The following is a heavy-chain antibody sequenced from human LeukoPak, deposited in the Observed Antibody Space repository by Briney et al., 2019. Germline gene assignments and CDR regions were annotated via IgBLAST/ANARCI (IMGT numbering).Heavy chain of an antibody. CDR1: GYPISSGFY. V-gene: IGHV4-38-2*02. CDR2: IYHSGST. CDR3: ARDIWDSDYYDSSGRCPFDY. Sequence: PSETLSLTCTVSGYPISSGFYWGWIRQPPGKGLEWIGTIYHSGSTFYNPSLKSRVTISVDTSKNQFSLKLTSVTAADTAVYYCARDIWDSDYYDSSGRCPFDYWGQGTLVTVSS. D-gene: IGHD3-22*01. J-gene: IGHJ4*02.